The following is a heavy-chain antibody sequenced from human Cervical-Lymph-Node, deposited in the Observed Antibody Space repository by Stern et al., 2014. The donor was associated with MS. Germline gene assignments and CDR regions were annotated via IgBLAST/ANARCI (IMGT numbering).Heavy chain of an antibody. Sequence: VQLVESGGGVVQPGRSLRLSCAASGFTFSNYGMHWVRQAPGKGLEWLAGIWYDGNKKYYADSVKGRFTLSRDNSKNTLFLQMSSLTAEDTALYYCARGNWNYEGMGYWGQGTLVTVSS. CDR3: ARGNWNYEGMGY. CDR1: GFTFSNYG. D-gene: IGHD1-7*01. J-gene: IGHJ4*02. CDR2: IWYDGNKK. V-gene: IGHV3-33*01.